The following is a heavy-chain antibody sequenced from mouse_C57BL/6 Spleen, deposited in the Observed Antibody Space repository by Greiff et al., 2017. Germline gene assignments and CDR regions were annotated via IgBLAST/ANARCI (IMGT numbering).Heavy chain of an antibody. J-gene: IGHJ3*01. CDR1: GYTFTSYW. Sequence: QVQLQQPGAELVKPGASVKLPCKASGYTFTSYWMQWVKQRPGQGLEWIGEIDPSDSYTNYNQKFKGKATLTVDTSSSTAYMQLSSLTSEDSAVYYCAAYYSKRWFAYWGQGTLVTVSA. V-gene: IGHV1-50*01. D-gene: IGHD2-5*01. CDR3: AAYYSKRWFAY. CDR2: IDPSDSYT.